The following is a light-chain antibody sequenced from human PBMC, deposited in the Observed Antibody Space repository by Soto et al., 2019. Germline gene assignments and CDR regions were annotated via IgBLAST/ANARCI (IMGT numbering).Light chain of an antibody. CDR2: DIN. CDR3: SLYATTNTLL. V-gene: IGLV2-14*03. CDR1: SSDVGDFNY. J-gene: IGLJ2*01. Sequence: QSALTQPASVSGSPGQSITISCAGSSSDVGDFNYVSWYQHHPGRAPQLIIYDINNRPSWVSNRFSVSKSGNTASLTISGLQAEDEAYYFCSLYATTNTLLFGGGTKLTVL.